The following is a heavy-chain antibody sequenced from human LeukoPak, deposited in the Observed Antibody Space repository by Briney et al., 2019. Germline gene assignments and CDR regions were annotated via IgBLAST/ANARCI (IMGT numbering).Heavy chain of an antibody. CDR1: GGTFSSYA. CDR2: IIPIFGTA. D-gene: IGHD5-12*01. J-gene: IGHJ5*02. V-gene: IGHV1-69*06. CDR3: ARDSGYERKVKFDP. Sequence: SVKVSCKASGGTFSSYAISWVRQAPGQGLEWMGGIIPIFGTANYAQKFQGRVTITADKSTSTAYMEPSSLRSEDTAVYYCARDSGYERKVKFDPWGQGTLVTVSS.